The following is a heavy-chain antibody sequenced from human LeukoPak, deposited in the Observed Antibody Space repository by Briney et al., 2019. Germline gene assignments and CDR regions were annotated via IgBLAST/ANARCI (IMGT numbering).Heavy chain of an antibody. D-gene: IGHD5-12*01. Sequence: PGGSLRLSCAASGFTFSSYSMNWVRQAPGKGLEWVSSISSSSSYIYYADSVKGRFTISRDNSKNTLYLQMNSLRAEDTAVYYCARSRSVIGYDYAYWGQGTLVTVSS. V-gene: IGHV3-21*01. CDR3: ARSRSVIGYDYAY. J-gene: IGHJ4*02. CDR1: GFTFSSYS. CDR2: ISSSSSYI.